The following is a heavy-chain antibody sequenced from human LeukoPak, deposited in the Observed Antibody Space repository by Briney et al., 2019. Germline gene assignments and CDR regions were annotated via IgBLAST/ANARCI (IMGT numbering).Heavy chain of an antibody. V-gene: IGHV4-61*01. J-gene: IGHJ6*04. CDR3: AREASLVRGIFITRYGLDV. CDR2: ISYNENT. CDR1: GGSVSSGTYY. D-gene: IGHD3-10*01. Sequence: SETLSLTCTVSGGSVSSGTYYWTWIRQPPGKGLEWIAYISYNENTNYNPSLKSRLTMSLDTSSNQFSLRLSSVTAADTAVYYCAREASLVRGIFITRYGLDVWGRGTTVTVSS.